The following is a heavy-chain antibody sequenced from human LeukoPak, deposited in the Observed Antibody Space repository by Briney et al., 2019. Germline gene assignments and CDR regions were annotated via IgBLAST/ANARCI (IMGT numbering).Heavy chain of an antibody. V-gene: IGHV1-58*02. CDR1: GFTFTSSA. D-gene: IGHD3-3*01. CDR3: AAEKYYDFWSGYPNWFDP. Sequence: SVKVSCKASGFTFTSSAMQWMRQARGQRLEWIGWIVVGSGNTNYAQKFQERVTITRDMSTSTAYMELSSLRSEDTAVYYCAAEKYYDFWSGYPNWFDPWGQGTLVTVSS. CDR2: IVVGSGNT. J-gene: IGHJ5*02.